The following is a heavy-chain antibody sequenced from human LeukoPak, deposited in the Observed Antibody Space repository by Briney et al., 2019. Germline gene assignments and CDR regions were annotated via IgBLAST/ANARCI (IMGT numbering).Heavy chain of an antibody. Sequence: GASVKVSCKASGYTFTSYGISWVRQAPGQGLEWMGWISAHNGNTNYAQKLQGRVTMTTDTSTSTAYMELRSLRSDDTAVYYCASQRRLGYCSSTSCYYSNWFDPWGQGTLVTVSS. CDR2: ISAHNGNT. D-gene: IGHD2-2*01. CDR3: ASQRRLGYCSSTSCYYSNWFDP. V-gene: IGHV1-18*01. J-gene: IGHJ5*02. CDR1: GYTFTSYG.